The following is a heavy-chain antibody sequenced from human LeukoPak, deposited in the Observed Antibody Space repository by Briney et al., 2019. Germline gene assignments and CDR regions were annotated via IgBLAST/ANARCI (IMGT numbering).Heavy chain of an antibody. Sequence: PSETLSLTCAVYGGSFSGYYWSWIRQPPGKGLEWIGEINHSGSTHYNPSLKSRVTIPVDTTKTQFSLKLTSVTAADTAVYYCARSSSDSSWHLYYYYYRMDVWGQGTTLTVS. CDR3: ARSSSDSSWHLYYYYYRMDV. CDR2: INHSGST. J-gene: IGHJ6*02. CDR1: GGSFSGYY. D-gene: IGHD6-13*01. V-gene: IGHV4-34*01.